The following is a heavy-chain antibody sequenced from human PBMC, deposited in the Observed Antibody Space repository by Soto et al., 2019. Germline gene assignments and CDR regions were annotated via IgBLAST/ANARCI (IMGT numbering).Heavy chain of an antibody. CDR2: IIPIFGTA. D-gene: IGHD3-9*01. V-gene: IGHV1-69*06. Sequence: GASVKVSCKASGGTFSSYAISWVRQAPGQGLGWMGGIIPIFGTANYAQKFQGRVTITADKSTSTACMELSSLRSEDTAVYYCARCDNYDILTGYYNPGIFDYWGQGTLVTVSS. J-gene: IGHJ4*02. CDR3: ARCDNYDILTGYYNPGIFDY. CDR1: GGTFSSYA.